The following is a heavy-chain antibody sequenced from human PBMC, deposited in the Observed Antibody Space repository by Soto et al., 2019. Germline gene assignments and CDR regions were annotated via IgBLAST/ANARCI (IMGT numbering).Heavy chain of an antibody. CDR3: LGSLRSGYSDY. Sequence: SETLSLTYTVSGGSISSYYWSWIRQPPGKGLEWIGYIYYSGSTNYNPSLKSRVTISVDTSKNQFSLKLSSVTAADTAVYYCLGSLRSGYSDYWGQGTLVTVSS. D-gene: IGHD3-3*01. CDR1: GGSISSYY. J-gene: IGHJ4*02. CDR2: IYYSGST. V-gene: IGHV4-59*01.